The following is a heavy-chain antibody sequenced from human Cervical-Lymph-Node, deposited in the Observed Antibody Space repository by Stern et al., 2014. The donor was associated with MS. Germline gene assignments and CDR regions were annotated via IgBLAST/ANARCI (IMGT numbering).Heavy chain of an antibody. J-gene: IGHJ5*02. V-gene: IGHV7-4-1*02. CDR1: GYTFTSYA. CDR2: INTITGNA. CDR3: ARGDWFDP. Sequence: DQLVESGSELKKPGASVKVSCKASGYTFTSYAINWVRQAPGKGLEWMGWINTITGNAMYAQGFTGRFVFSLDTSVSTTYLQISSLKAEDTAVYYCARGDWFDPWGQGTLVTVSS.